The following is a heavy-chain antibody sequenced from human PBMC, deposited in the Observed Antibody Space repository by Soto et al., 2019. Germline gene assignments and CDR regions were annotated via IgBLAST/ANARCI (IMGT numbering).Heavy chain of an antibody. V-gene: IGHV3-43*01. CDR2: ISWDGGTT. D-gene: IGHD6-13*01. J-gene: IGHJ6*02. CDR3: AKDSGGSSWWSGSYYAMDV. Sequence: VGSLRLSCAASGFTFDDYTMHWVRQAPGKGLEWVSLISWDGGTTYYADSVKGRFTISRDNSKTSLYLQMNSLRTEDTALYYCAKDSGGSSWWSGSYYAMDVWGQGTTVTVSS. CDR1: GFTFDDYT.